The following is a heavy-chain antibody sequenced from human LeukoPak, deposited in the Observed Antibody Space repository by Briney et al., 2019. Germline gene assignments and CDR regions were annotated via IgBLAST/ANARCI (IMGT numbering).Heavy chain of an antibody. Sequence: GGSLRLSCAASGFTFSSYSMNWVRQAPGKGLEWVSSISSSSYIYYADSVKGRFTISRDNAKNSLYLQMNSLRAEDTAVYYCARGGGPQLLDYWGQGTLVTVSS. CDR3: ARGGGPQLLDY. CDR2: ISSSSYI. J-gene: IGHJ4*02. CDR1: GFTFSSYS. D-gene: IGHD2-2*01. V-gene: IGHV3-21*01.